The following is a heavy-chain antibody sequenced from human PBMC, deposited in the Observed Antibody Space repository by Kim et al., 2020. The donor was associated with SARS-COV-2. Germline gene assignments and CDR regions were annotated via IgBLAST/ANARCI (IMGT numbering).Heavy chain of an antibody. J-gene: IGHJ3*02. V-gene: IGHV1-69*06. D-gene: IGHD1-7*01. CDR3: ARGRTYNWNYLDAFDI. Sequence: SVKVSCKAFGGSFSSYAIYWVRHAPGQGLESMGGIIPFFGTTNYALRFQARVTFTADKSTSIAYMELSSLTSEDTAVYYCARGRTYNWNYLDAFDIWGQ. CDR1: GGSFSSYA. CDR2: IIPFFGTT.